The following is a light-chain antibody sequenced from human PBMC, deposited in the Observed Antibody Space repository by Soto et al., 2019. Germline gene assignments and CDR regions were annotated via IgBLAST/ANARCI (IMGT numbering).Light chain of an antibody. Sequence: EIVLTQSPCTPSLSPGRRPTLSCKASQSVSSSYLAWYQQKHGQAPRVLIYGASTRATGIPARFSGIVSETDGTITISSLEQEDGSLYYGQQRSNWTRTFGQGTKV. CDR2: GAS. V-gene: IGKV3D-20*02. CDR1: QSVSSSY. J-gene: IGKJ1*01. CDR3: QQRSNWTRT.